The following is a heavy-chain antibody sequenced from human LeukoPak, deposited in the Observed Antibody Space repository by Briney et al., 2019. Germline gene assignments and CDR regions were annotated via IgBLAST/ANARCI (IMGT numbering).Heavy chain of an antibody. J-gene: IGHJ5*02. D-gene: IGHD3-3*01. CDR2: IYHSGST. CDR3: AREVTIFGVVIENWFDP. Sequence: SETLSLTCTVSGGSISSGGYYWSWIRQPPGKGLEWIGYIYHSGSTYYNPSLKSRVTISVDRSKNQFSLKLSSVTAADTAVYYCAREVTIFGVVIENWFDPWGQGTLVTVSS. CDR1: GGSISSGGYY. V-gene: IGHV4-30-2*01.